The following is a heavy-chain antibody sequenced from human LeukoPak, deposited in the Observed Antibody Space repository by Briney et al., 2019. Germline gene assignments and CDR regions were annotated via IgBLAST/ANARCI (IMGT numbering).Heavy chain of an antibody. J-gene: IGHJ4*02. CDR2: ISGSGGST. CDR3: AKDEGYYYDSSGSIDY. V-gene: IGHV3-23*01. Sequence: GGSLRLSCAASGFTFSSYAMSWVRQAPGKGLEWVSAISGSGGSTYYADSVKGRFTISRDNSKNTLYLQMNSLRAEDTAVYYCAKDEGYYYDSSGSIDYWGQGTLVTVSS. CDR1: GFTFSSYA. D-gene: IGHD3-22*01.